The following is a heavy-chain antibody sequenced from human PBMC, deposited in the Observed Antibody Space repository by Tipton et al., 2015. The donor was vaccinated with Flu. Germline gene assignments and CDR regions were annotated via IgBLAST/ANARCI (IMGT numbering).Heavy chain of an antibody. CDR2: IYTSGTT. CDR3: ATKFAYSSGWEPLDY. D-gene: IGHD6-19*01. J-gene: IGHJ4*02. Sequence: TLSLTCTVSGGSFSSGAYYWSWIRQPAGKGLEWIGRIYTSGTTSYNPSLKSRVTISADTSKKQFSLKLSSVTAADTAVYYCATKFAYSSGWEPLDYWGQGTLVTVSS. CDR1: GGSFSSGAYY. V-gene: IGHV4-61*02.